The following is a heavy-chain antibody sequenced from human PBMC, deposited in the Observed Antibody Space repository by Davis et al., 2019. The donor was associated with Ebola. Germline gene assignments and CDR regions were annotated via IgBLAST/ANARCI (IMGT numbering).Heavy chain of an antibody. CDR1: GESFTGYY. V-gene: IGHV4-34*01. J-gene: IGHJ6*02. D-gene: IGHD3-10*01. CDR3: ARREVRGVPRRYYYYGMDV. CDR2: INHSGST. Sequence: SETLSLTCAVYGESFTGYYWSWIRQPPGKGLEWIGEINHSGSTNYNPSLKSRVTISVDTSKNQFSLKLSSVTAADTAVYYCARREVRGVPRRYYYYGMDVWGQGTTVTVSS.